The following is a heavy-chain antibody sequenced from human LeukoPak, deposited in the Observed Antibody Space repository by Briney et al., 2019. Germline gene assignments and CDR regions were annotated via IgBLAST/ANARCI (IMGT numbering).Heavy chain of an antibody. V-gene: IGHV4-31*03. CDR3: ARDLRGIRGVGSNWFDP. Sequence: SETLSLTCTVSGDSISRGGYYWSWIRQHPGKGLEWIGYIFYSGSTYYNPSLKSRVNISVDTSKNQFSLKLSSVTAADTAVYYCARDLRGIRGVGSNWFDPWGQGTLVTVSS. J-gene: IGHJ5*02. D-gene: IGHD3-10*01. CDR2: IFYSGST. CDR1: GDSISRGGYY.